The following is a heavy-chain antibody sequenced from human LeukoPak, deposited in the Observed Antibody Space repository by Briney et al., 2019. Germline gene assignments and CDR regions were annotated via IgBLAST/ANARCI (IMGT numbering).Heavy chain of an antibody. D-gene: IGHD3-3*01. CDR1: GLTFSSYG. Sequence: GGTLRLSCAASGLTFSSYGMSWVRQAPGKGLEWVSSISSSSNYIYYADSVKGRFTISRDNTKKLVFLQMNSLRVEDTAVYYCARDEVGGYYFEWGQGNLVNVSS. CDR3: ARDEVGGYYFE. V-gene: IGHV3-21*01. J-gene: IGHJ4*02. CDR2: ISSSSNYI.